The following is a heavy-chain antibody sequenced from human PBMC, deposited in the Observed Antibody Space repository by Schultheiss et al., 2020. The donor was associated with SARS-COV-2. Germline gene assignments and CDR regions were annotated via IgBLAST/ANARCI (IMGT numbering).Heavy chain of an antibody. D-gene: IGHD3-22*01. CDR2: IYYSGST. J-gene: IGHJ4*02. Sequence: SETLFLTCAVYGGSFSSYYWSWIRQPPGKGLEWIGSIYYSGSTYYNPSLKSRVTISVDTSKNQFSLKLSSVTAADTAVYYCARAGGSVVITSLDYWGQGTLVTVSS. CDR3: ARAGGSVVITSLDY. CDR1: GGSFSSYY. V-gene: IGHV4-34*09.